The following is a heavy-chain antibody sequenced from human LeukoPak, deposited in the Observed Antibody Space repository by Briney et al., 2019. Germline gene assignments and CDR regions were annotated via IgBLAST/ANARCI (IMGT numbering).Heavy chain of an antibody. D-gene: IGHD3-3*01. CDR1: GGSFSGYY. CDR3: ARGSEGGDFWSGYYSNYFDY. V-gene: IGHV4-59*01. Sequence: SETLSLTCAVYGGSFSGYYWSWIRQPPGKGLEWIGYIYYSGSTNYNPSLKSRVTISVDTSKNQFSLKLSSVTAADTAVYYCARGSEGGDFWSGYYSNYFDYWGQGTLVTVSS. J-gene: IGHJ4*02. CDR2: IYYSGST.